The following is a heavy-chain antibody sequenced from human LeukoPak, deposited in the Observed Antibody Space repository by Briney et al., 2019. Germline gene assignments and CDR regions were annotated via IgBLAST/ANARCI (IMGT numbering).Heavy chain of an antibody. D-gene: IGHD6-19*01. CDR3: AISSVWYLSYYYMDV. CDR1: GYTFTSYD. V-gene: IGHV1-8*03. J-gene: IGHJ6*03. CDR2: MNPNSGNT. Sequence: GASVKVSCTASGYTFTSYDINWVRQATGQGLEWMGWMNPNSGNTGYAQKFQGRVTITRNTSISTAYMELSSLRSEDTAVYYCAISSVWYLSYYYMDVWGKGTTVTVSS.